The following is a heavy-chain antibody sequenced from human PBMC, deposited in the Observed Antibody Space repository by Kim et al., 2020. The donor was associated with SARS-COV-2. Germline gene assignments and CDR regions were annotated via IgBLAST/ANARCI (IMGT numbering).Heavy chain of an antibody. CDR1: GFTFSNYA. D-gene: IGHD6-6*01. CDR3: AKCPVMYNRSPFDY. CDR2: IGGNGGNT. V-gene: IGHV3-23*01. Sequence: GGSLRLSCAASGFTFSNYAMSWVRQAPGKGLKWVSVIGGNGGNTYYADSVKGRFTISRDNSKNTLYLQMDSLRAEDTAVYYCAKCPVMYNRSPFDYWGQGSLVTVSS. J-gene: IGHJ4*02.